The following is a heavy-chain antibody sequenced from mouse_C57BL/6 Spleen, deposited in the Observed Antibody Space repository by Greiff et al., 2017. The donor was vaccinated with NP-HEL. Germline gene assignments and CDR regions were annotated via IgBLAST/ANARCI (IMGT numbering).Heavy chain of an antibody. CDR1: GYTFTSYG. D-gene: IGHD1-1*01. V-gene: IGHV1-81*01. J-gene: IGHJ4*01. CDR2: IYPRSGNT. CDR3: ARRETTVDYYAMDY. Sequence: VQLQESGAELARPGASVKLSCKASGYTFTSYGISWVKQRTGQGLEWIGEIYPRSGNTYYNEKFKGKATLTADKSSSTAYMELRSLTSEDSAFYFCARRETTVDYYAMDYWGQGTSVTVSS.